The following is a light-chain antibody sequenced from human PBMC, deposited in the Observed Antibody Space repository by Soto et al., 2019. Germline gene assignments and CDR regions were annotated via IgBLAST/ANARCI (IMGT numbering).Light chain of an antibody. CDR2: DAS. Sequence: EIVLTQSPATFSASPGERATLSCRASQSVSSYLAWYQQKPGQAPRLLIYDASNRASSIPVRFSGSGSGTDFSLTISSLEPEDFAVYHCQQRASWPLTFGGGTRVEIK. V-gene: IGKV3-11*01. CDR1: QSVSSY. CDR3: QQRASWPLT. J-gene: IGKJ4*01.